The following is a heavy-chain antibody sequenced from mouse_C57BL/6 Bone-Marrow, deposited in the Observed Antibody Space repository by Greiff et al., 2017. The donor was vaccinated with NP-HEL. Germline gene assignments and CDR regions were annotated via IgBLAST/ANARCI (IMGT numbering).Heavy chain of an antibody. Sequence: EVQLMESGGGLVQPGGSLKLSCAASGFDFSSYWMSWVRRAPGKGLEWIGEINPDSSTINYAPSLKNKFIISRDNAKNTLYLQMSKVRSEDTALYYCARDYYGSSSLPMDYWGQGTSVTVSS. CDR3: ARDYYGSSSLPMDY. D-gene: IGHD1-1*01. J-gene: IGHJ4*01. CDR2: INPDSSTI. CDR1: GFDFSSYW. V-gene: IGHV4-1*01.